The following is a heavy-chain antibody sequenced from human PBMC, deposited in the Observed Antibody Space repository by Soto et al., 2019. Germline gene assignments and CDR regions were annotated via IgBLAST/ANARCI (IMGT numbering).Heavy chain of an antibody. Sequence: PSETLFLTCTVSGGSISSYYWSWIRQPPGKGLEWMGYIYDIGSTGSTNYNPSLKSRVTISVDTSKNQFSLKLSSVTAADTAVYYCARGMYYYDSSGYYDYWGQGTLVTVYS. CDR2: IYDIGSTGST. V-gene: IGHV4-59*12. CDR3: ARGMYYYDSSGYYDY. D-gene: IGHD3-22*01. J-gene: IGHJ4*02. CDR1: GGSISSYY.